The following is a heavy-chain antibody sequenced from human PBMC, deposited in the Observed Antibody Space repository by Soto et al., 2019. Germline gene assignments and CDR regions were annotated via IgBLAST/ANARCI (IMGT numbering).Heavy chain of an antibody. CDR3: AKDMGGYARRALDY. V-gene: IGHV3-9*01. CDR1: GFTFDDYA. Sequence: EVQLVESGGGLVQPGRSLRLSCAASGFTFDDYAMHWVRQAPGKGLEWVSGISWNSGSIGYADSVKGRFTISRDNAKNSLYLQMNSLRAEDTALYYCAKDMGGYARRALDYWGQGTLVTVSS. J-gene: IGHJ4*02. CDR2: ISWNSGSI. D-gene: IGHD5-12*01.